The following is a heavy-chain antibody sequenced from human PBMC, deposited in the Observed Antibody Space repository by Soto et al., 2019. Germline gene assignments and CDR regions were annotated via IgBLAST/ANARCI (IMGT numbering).Heavy chain of an antibody. J-gene: IGHJ4*02. Sequence: QVQLVQSGGEVKKPGASVKVSCKASGYNYSSYGVTWVRQAPGQGLEWMGWISAYNGKANYAPNIQDRVTMSIDTSTSKAYMEMRSLRSDDTAVYYCARQHNDLWSDSPDFDYWGQGTLVTVSA. CDR1: GYNYSSYG. D-gene: IGHD3-3*01. V-gene: IGHV1-18*04. CDR3: ARQHNDLWSDSPDFDY. CDR2: ISAYNGKA.